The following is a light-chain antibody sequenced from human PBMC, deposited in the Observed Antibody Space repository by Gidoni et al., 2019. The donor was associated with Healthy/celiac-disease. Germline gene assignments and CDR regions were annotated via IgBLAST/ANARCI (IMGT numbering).Light chain of an antibody. CDR2: QDS. J-gene: IGLJ2*01. CDR1: KLGDKY. Sequence: SYELPQPPSVSVSPGQTASITGSGDKLGDKYACWYQQKPGQSPVLVIYQDSKRPSGIPERFSGSNSGNTATLTISGTQAMDEADYYCQAWDSSTEFGGGTKLTVL. CDR3: QAWDSSTE. V-gene: IGLV3-1*01.